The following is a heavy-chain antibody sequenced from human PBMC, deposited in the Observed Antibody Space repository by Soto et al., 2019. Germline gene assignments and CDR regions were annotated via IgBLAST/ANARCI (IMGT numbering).Heavy chain of an antibody. CDR3: ARASGPFDY. CDR1: GCTFSTYG. V-gene: IGHV3-33*01. CDR2: IWYDGSDK. J-gene: IGHJ4*02. Sequence: GGSLRLPWAASGCTFSTYGRHWVRQAPGKGLEWVAVIWYDGSDKYYADSVKGGFTISRDNSKNTLYLQMNSLRAEDTAVYYCARASGPFDYWGQGTLVTVSS. D-gene: IGHD2-8*02.